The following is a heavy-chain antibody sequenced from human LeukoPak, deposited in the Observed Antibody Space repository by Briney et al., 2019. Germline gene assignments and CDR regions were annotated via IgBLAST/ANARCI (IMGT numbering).Heavy chain of an antibody. CDR2: IYYTGST. D-gene: IGHD3-10*01. CDR3: ARGGYYGSGNDFRFDP. Sequence: GSLRLSCAASGFTFSNAWMSWVRQAPGKGLEWIGYIYYTGSTNYNPSLKSRVTISVETSKNQFSLKLKSVTAADTAVYYCARGGYYGSGNDFRFDPWGQGTLVTVSS. J-gene: IGHJ5*02. V-gene: IGHV4-59*01. CDR1: GFTFSNAW.